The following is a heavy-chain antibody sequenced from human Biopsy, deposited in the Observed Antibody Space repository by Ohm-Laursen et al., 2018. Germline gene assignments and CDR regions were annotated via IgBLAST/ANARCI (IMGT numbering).Heavy chain of an antibody. J-gene: IGHJ6*02. CDR3: STGGGDFYYNGMDV. CDR1: GFTFSNAW. Sequence: SLRLSCTASGFTFSNAWMGWVRQAPGKGLEWVGRIKSKFDGKTTDYAAPVKGRFIISRDDSKSTLFLQMNSLKVEDTGAYFCSTGGGDFYYNGMDVWGQGTTVTVSS. V-gene: IGHV3-15*01. D-gene: IGHD3-16*01. CDR2: IKSKFDGKTT.